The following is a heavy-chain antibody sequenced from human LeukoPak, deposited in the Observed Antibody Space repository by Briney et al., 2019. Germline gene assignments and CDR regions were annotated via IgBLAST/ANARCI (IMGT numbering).Heavy chain of an antibody. D-gene: IGHD3-3*01. V-gene: IGHV1-46*01. J-gene: IGHJ3*02. CDR1: GYTFTSYY. Sequence: ASVKVSCKASGYTFTSYYMHWVRQAPGQGLEWMGIINPSGGSTSYAQKFQGRVTITRNTSISTAYMELSSLRSEDTAVYYCARGPSITIFGVVRSYAFDIWGQGTMVTVSS. CDR3: ARGPSITIFGVVRSYAFDI. CDR2: INPSGGST.